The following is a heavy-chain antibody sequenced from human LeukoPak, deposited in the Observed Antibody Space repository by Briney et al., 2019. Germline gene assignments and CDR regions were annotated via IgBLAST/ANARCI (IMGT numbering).Heavy chain of an antibody. CDR1: GGSITSGGYY. J-gene: IGHJ4*02. CDR3: ARGISYGFVY. V-gene: IGHV4-31*03. D-gene: IGHD5-18*01. Sequence: SETLSLTCTVSGGSITSGGYYWSWIRQHPGKGLEWIGYIYYSVSTYYNASLKSRVTISIDTSKKQFSLDLNAVTAADTAVHYCARGISYGFVYWGQGTLVTVSS. CDR2: IYYSVST.